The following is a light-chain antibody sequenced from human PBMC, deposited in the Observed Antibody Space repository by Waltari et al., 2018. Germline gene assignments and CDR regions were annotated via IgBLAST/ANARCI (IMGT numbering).Light chain of an antibody. Sequence: DIVVTQSPLSLPVTPGESASISCRSSQSLLHRNGNNYLDWNLQKPGQSPQLLIYLGSNRASGVPDRFSGSGSGTDFTLKISRVEAEDVGVYYCMQSLQTLWTFGPGTKVEIK. V-gene: IGKV2-28*01. CDR3: MQSLQTLWT. J-gene: IGKJ1*01. CDR1: QSLLHRNGNNY. CDR2: LGS.